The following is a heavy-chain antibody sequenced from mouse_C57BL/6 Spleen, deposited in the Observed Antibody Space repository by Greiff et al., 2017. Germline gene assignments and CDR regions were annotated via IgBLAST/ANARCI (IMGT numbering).Heavy chain of an antibody. J-gene: IGHJ3*01. Sequence: VQLLESGPELVKPGASVKISCKASGYAFSSSWMNWVKQRPGKGLEWIGRIYPGDGDTNYNGKFKGKATLTADKSTSTAYMQLSSLTSEDSAVYFCASNFAYWGQGTLVTVSA. CDR1: GYAFSSSW. V-gene: IGHV1-82*01. CDR2: IYPGDGDT. CDR3: ASNFAY.